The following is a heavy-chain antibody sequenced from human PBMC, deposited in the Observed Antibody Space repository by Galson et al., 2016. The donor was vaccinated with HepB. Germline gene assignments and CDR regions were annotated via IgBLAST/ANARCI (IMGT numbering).Heavy chain of an antibody. D-gene: IGHD6-13*01. CDR1: GYTFTNYG. Sequence: SVKVSCKASGYTFTNYGISWVRQAPGQGLEWMGWISAYNDNTNYAQKFQGRVTLTTDTSTSTAYMELKSLRSDDTAVYYCARDRDGGSWYVGDAFDIWGQGTVVTVSS. CDR3: ARDRDGGSWYVGDAFDI. V-gene: IGHV1-18*01. J-gene: IGHJ3*02. CDR2: ISAYNDNT.